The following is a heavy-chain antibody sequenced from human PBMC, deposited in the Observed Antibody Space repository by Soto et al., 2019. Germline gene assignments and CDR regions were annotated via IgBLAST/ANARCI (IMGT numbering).Heavy chain of an antibody. V-gene: IGHV1-69*13. D-gene: IGHD6-13*01. CDR2: IIPIVGTG. CDR3: ARDLRAAGRPGMDV. J-gene: IGHJ6*02. Sequence: GXSVKVSCKASWGSFISYAISWVRQAPGQGLEWMGGIIPIVGTGNYAQNFQGRVTITADESTSTAYMELSSLRSEDTAMYYCARDLRAAGRPGMDVWGQGTTVTVSS. CDR1: WGSFISYA.